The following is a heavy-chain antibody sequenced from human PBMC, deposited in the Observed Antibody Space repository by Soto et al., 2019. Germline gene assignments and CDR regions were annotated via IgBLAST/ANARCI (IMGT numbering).Heavy chain of an antibody. CDR1: GGTFSSYA. V-gene: IGHV1-69*01. CDR2: IIPIFGTA. CDR3: ALLWFGEPPGYYGMDV. D-gene: IGHD3-10*01. J-gene: IGHJ6*02. Sequence: QVQLVQSGAEVKKPGSSVKVSCKASGGTFSSYAISWVRQAPGQGLEWMGGIIPIFGTANYAQKFQGRVTITADESTSTAYMELSSLRSEYTAVYYCALLWFGEPPGYYGMDVWGQGTTVTVSS.